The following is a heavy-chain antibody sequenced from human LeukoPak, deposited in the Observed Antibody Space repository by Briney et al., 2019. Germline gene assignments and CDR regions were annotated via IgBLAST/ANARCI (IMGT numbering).Heavy chain of an antibody. J-gene: IGHJ4*02. V-gene: IGHV1-69-2*01. CDR3: ATSKYSGNHPLDY. CDR1: GYTFTDSY. Sequence: ASVKVSCKASGYTFTDSYMHWLQQAPGKALEWIGGVDPENGEIVYAEKFQGRVTITADTSTDTDYMELGSLRSEDTAVYYCATSKYSGNHPLDYWGQGNLVTVSS. CDR2: VDPENGEI. D-gene: IGHD1-26*01.